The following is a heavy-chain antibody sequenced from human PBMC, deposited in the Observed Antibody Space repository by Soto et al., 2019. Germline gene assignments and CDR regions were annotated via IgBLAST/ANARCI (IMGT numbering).Heavy chain of an antibody. V-gene: IGHV3-33*01. J-gene: IGHJ6*02. D-gene: IGHD3-16*01. CDR2: IWYDGSNK. CDR1: GFTFSLYG. CDR3: ARGLRGISFYGMDV. Sequence: QVQLVESGGGVVQPGRSLRLSCAASGFTFSLYGMHWVRQAPGKGLEWVAVIWYDGSNKIYADSVKGRFTISRDNSKNTLYLQMNSLRDEDTAVYYCARGLRGISFYGMDVWGQGTTVIVSS.